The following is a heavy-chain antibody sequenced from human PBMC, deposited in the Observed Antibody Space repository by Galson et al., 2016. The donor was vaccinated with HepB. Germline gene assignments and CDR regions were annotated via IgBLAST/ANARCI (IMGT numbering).Heavy chain of an antibody. D-gene: IGHD3-10*01. CDR2: IFFSGNT. Sequence: SETLSLTCTVSGGSISGSHYYWGWIRQPPGKGLEWIGNIFFSGNTYHNPSLKSRLTISVNTSKNQFSLNLRSATAADTALYYCARLRARGSGIISAFDIWGQGTMVIVSS. CDR1: GGSISGSHYY. J-gene: IGHJ3*02. CDR3: ARLRARGSGIISAFDI. V-gene: IGHV4-39*01.